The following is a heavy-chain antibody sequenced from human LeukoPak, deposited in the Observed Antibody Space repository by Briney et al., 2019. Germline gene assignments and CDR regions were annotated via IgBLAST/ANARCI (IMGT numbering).Heavy chain of an antibody. J-gene: IGHJ3*02. V-gene: IGHV3-30-3*01. CDR3: ARAGRYCSSTSCYNRGAFDI. CDR1: GFTFSSYA. CDR2: ISYDGSNK. Sequence: GGSLRLSCAASGFTFSSYAMHWVRQAPGKGLEWVAVISYDGSNKYYADSVKGRFTISRDNSKNTLYLQMNSLRAEDTAVYYCARAGRYCSSTSCYNRGAFDIWGQGTMVTVSS. D-gene: IGHD2-2*02.